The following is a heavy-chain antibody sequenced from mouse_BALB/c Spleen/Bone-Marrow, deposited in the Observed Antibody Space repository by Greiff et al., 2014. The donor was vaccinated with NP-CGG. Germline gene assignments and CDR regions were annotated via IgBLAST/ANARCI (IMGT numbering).Heavy chain of an antibody. V-gene: IGHV5-17*02. CDR1: GFTFRSFG. CDR2: ISGGTSTI. Sequence: EVHLVESGGGLVQPGGSRKLSCAASGFTFRSFGMHWARQAPEKGLERVAYISGGTSTIYYADTVKGRFTISRDNPNNTLFLQMTSLRSEDTAMYYCVRGGYYVPSYFDSWGQGTTLTVSS. J-gene: IGHJ2*01. D-gene: IGHD2-3*01. CDR3: VRGGYYVPSYFDS.